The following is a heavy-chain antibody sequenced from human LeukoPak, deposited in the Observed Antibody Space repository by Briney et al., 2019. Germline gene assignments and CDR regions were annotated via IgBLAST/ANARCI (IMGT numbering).Heavy chain of an antibody. CDR3: AREFSGYYDSSGYDY. Sequence: GGSLRLSCAASGFTFSSYSMSWVRQAPGKGLGWVSYISSSSSTIYYADSVKGRFTISRDNAKNSLYLQMNSLRAEDTAVYYCAREFSGYYDSSGYDYWGQGTLVTVSS. J-gene: IGHJ4*02. CDR2: ISSSSSTI. CDR1: GFTFSSYS. D-gene: IGHD3-22*01. V-gene: IGHV3-48*04.